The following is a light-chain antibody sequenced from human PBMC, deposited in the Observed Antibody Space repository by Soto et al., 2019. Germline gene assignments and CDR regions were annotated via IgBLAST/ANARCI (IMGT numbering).Light chain of an antibody. CDR1: SSNIGAGYD. CDR3: QSYDSSLSGLWV. V-gene: IGLV1-40*01. Sequence: QSVLTQPPSVSGAPGQRVTIYCTGSSSNIGAGYDVHWYQQLPGAAPKLLIYGNNNRPSGVPDRFSGSKSGTSASLAITGLQAEDEAYYYCQSYDSSLSGLWVFGGGTKLTVL. CDR2: GNN. J-gene: IGLJ3*02.